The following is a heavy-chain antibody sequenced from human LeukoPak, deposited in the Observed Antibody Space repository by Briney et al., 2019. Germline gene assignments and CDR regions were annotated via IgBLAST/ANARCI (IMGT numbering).Heavy chain of an antibody. D-gene: IGHD3-22*01. Sequence: GGSLRLSCAASGFTFSSYWMLWVRQAPGKGLVWVSRINSDGSSTSYADSVKGRFTISRDNAKNTLYLQMNSLRAEDTAVYYCANTYYYDSSPDYWGQGTLVTVSS. CDR3: ANTYYYDSSPDY. CDR2: INSDGSST. CDR1: GFTFSSYW. V-gene: IGHV3-74*01. J-gene: IGHJ4*02.